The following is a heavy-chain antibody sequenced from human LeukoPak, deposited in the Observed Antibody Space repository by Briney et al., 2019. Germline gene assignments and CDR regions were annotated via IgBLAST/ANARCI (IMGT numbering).Heavy chain of an antibody. CDR2: ISSSGSTI. D-gene: IGHD1-20*01. V-gene: IGHV3-48*04. CDR1: GFTFSSYS. J-gene: IGHJ4*02. CDR3: ARRRYNWNAIDY. Sequence: GGSLRLSCAASGFTFSSYSMNWVRQAPGKGLEWVSYISSSGSTIHYADSVKGRFTISRDNAKNSLYLQMNSLRAEDTAVYYCARRRYNWNAIDYWGQGTLVTVSS.